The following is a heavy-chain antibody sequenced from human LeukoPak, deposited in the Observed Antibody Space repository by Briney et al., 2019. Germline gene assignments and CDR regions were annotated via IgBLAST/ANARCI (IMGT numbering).Heavy chain of an antibody. J-gene: IGHJ4*02. V-gene: IGHV1-2*02. CDR2: ISPNSGGT. D-gene: IGHD2/OR15-2a*01. CDR3: ARGSMWYFDY. CDR1: GYTFTDYY. Sequence: ASVTVSCKASGYTFTDYYLLWVRQAPGQGPEWMGWISPNSGGTNYAQKFQGRVTMTRDTSISTAYMELSRLRSDDTAVYYCARGSMWYFDYWGQGTLVTVSS.